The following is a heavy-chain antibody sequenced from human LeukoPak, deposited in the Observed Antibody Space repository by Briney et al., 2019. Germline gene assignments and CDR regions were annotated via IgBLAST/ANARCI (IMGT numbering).Heavy chain of an antibody. CDR2: IKQDGSEK. J-gene: IGHJ4*02. CDR1: GFTFRSYW. D-gene: IGHD3-16*02. CDR3: ARGGLGELSLTFLDY. V-gene: IGHV3-7*01. Sequence: GGSLRLSCAASGFTFRSYWMSWVRQAPGKGLEWVANIKQDGSEKYYVDSVKGRFTISRDNAKNSLYLQMNSLRAEDTAVYYCARGGLGELSLTFLDYWGQGTLVTVSS.